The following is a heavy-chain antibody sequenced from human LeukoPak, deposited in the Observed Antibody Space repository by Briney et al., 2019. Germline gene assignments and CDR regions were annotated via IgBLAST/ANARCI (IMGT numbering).Heavy chain of an antibody. CDR1: GFTFSDYY. Sequence: GGSLRLSCAASGFTFSDYYMSWIRQAPGKGLEWVSYISSSGNTKYYADSVKGRFTISRDNAKNTLYLQMNSLRAEDTAMYYCARARGLGYGDDVRWFDPWGQGTLVTVSS. J-gene: IGHJ5*02. D-gene: IGHD4-17*01. CDR2: ISSSGNTK. V-gene: IGHV3-11*04. CDR3: ARARGLGYGDDVRWFDP.